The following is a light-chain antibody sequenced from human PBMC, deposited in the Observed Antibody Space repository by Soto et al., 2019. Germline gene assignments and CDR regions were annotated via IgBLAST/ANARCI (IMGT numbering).Light chain of an antibody. CDR2: AAS. Sequence: DIQMTQSPSSLSASVGDRVTITCRASQSISSYLNWYQQKPGKAPKLLIYAASSLQSGVPSRFSGSGSGTDFTLTISRLQPEDFATYYCQQSYSTSWTFGQGTNVEIK. J-gene: IGKJ1*01. V-gene: IGKV1-39*01. CDR1: QSISSY. CDR3: QQSYSTSWT.